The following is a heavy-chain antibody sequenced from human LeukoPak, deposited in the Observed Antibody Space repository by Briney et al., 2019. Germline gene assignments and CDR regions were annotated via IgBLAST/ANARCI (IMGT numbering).Heavy chain of an antibody. V-gene: IGHV3-23*01. Sequence: GGSLRLSCAASGFSFSSYGMGWVRQAPGKGLEWVSAISGSGDRTYYADPVKGRFTVSRDTSKNTLSLQMNSLRAEDTAVYYCAKVLRGVVVPYFDFWGQGTPVTVSS. D-gene: IGHD3-10*01. J-gene: IGHJ4*02. CDR2: ISGSGDRT. CDR3: AKVLRGVVVPYFDF. CDR1: GFSFSSYG.